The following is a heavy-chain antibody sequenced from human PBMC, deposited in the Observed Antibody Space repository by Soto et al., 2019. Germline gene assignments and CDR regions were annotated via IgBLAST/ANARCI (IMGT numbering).Heavy chain of an antibody. CDR3: ARGWLVKYYFDY. V-gene: IGHV4-59*01. CDR2: IYYSGST. Sequence: SETLSLTCTVSGGSISSYYWSWIRQPPGKGLEWIGYIYYSGSTNYNPSLKSRVTISVDTSKNQFSLKLSSVTAADTAVYYCARGWLVKYYFDYWGQGTLVTVSS. D-gene: IGHD6-19*01. J-gene: IGHJ4*02. CDR1: GGSISSYY.